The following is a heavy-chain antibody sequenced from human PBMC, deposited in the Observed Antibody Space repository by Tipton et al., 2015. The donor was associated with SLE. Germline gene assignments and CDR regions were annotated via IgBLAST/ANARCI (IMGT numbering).Heavy chain of an antibody. CDR1: GHSISSGFY. V-gene: IGHV4-38-2*01. Sequence: TLSLTCSVSGHSISSGFYWGWIRQSPGKGLEWIGNFYHRGTTYYNPSLKSRVTISADTSKNHLSLKLTSGTAADTAVYFCARSSSVRTLLWTTFAYWGQGTLVTVSS. CDR2: FYHRGTT. CDR3: ARSSSVRTLLWTTFAY. D-gene: IGHD3/OR15-3a*01. J-gene: IGHJ4*02.